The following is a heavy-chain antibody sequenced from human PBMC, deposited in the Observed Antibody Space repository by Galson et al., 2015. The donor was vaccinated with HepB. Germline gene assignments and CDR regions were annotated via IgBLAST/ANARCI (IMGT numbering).Heavy chain of an antibody. Sequence: SLRLSCAASGFTFSSFAMSWVRQPPGKGLQWVSSLSGSGGNTYYASSVRGRFTVSRDNSKNTLFLHMNSLRVDDTATYYCAKGGSAGPFDFWGQGTLVTVSS. V-gene: IGHV3-23*01. D-gene: IGHD3-16*01. J-gene: IGHJ4*02. CDR3: AKGGSAGPFDF. CDR1: GFTFSSFA. CDR2: LSGSGGNT.